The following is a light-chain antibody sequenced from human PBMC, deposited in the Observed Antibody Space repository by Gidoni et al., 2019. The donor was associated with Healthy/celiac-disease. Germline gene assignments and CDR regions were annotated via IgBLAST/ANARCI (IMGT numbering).Light chain of an antibody. J-gene: IGKJ2*01. Sequence: VLTQSPGTLSLSPGERATLSCRASQSVSSSYLAWYQQKPGQAPRLLIYGASSRATGIPDRFSGSGSGTDFTLTISRLEPEDFAVYYCQQYGSSPPNTFGQGTKLEIK. V-gene: IGKV3-20*01. CDR2: GAS. CDR1: QSVSSSY. CDR3: QQYGSSPPNT.